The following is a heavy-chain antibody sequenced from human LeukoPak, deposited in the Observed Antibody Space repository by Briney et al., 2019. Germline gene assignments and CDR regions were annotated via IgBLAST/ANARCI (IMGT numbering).Heavy chain of an antibody. CDR3: ARVDVSYYYYGMDV. Sequence: PSETLSLTCAVYGGSFSGYYWSWIRQPPGKGPEWIGEINHSGSTNYNPSLKSRVTISVDTSKNQFSLKLSSVTAADTAVYYCARVDVSYYYYGMDVWGQGTTVTVSS. CDR2: INHSGST. CDR1: GGSFSGYY. D-gene: IGHD3-16*01. V-gene: IGHV4-34*01. J-gene: IGHJ6*02.